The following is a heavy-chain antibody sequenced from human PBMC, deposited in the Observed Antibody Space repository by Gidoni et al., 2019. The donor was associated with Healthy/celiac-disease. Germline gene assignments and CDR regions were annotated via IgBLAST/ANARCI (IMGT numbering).Heavy chain of an antibody. J-gene: IGHJ4*02. CDR2: IYYSGST. CDR3: AREVRESSSWSHYFDY. V-gene: IGHV4-31*03. D-gene: IGHD6-13*01. CDR1: RGSISSGGYY. Sequence: QVQLQESGPGLVKPSQTLSLTCTVSRGSISSGGYYWGWIRQHPGKGLEWIGYIYYSGSTYYNPSLKSRVTISVDTSKNQFSLKLSSVTAADTAVYYCAREVRESSSWSHYFDYWGQGTLVTVSS.